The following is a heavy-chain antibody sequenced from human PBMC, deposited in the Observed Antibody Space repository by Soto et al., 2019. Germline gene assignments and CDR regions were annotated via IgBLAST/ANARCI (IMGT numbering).Heavy chain of an antibody. J-gene: IGHJ4*02. CDR3: ARGRVGSYSKSLDY. CDR2: INHSGST. CDR1: GGSFSGYY. V-gene: IGHV4-34*01. D-gene: IGHD3-10*01. Sequence: SETLSLTCAVYGGSFSGYYWSWIRQPPGKGLEWIGEINHSGSTNYNPSLKSRVTISVDTSKNQFSLKLSSVTAADTAVYYCARGRVGSYSKSLDYWGQGTLVTVSS.